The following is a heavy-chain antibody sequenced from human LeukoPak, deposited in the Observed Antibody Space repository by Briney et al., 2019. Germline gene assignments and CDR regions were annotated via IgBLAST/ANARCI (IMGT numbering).Heavy chain of an antibody. V-gene: IGHV4-34*01. CDR1: GGSFSGYY. Sequence: SETLSLTCAVYGGSFSGYYWSWIRQPPGKGLEWIGEINHSGSTNYNPSLKSRVTISVDTSKNQFSLKLSSVTAADTAVYYCARGHFLVRGWFDPWGQGTLVTVSS. CDR3: ARGHFLVRGWFDP. J-gene: IGHJ5*02. D-gene: IGHD3-10*01. CDR2: INHSGST.